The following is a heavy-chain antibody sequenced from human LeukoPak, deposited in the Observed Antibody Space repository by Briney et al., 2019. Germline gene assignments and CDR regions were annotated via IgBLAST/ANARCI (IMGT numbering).Heavy chain of an antibody. CDR2: INHSGST. Sequence: SETLSLTCAVYGGSFSGYYWSWIRQPPGKGLEWIGEINHSGSTTNNPFLESRVTISVDTSKNQFSLRLNSMTAADTALYYCAGRYSSSRGSFYMDVWGKGTTVTVSS. CDR1: GGSFSGYY. V-gene: IGHV4-34*01. D-gene: IGHD6-19*01. CDR3: AGRYSSSRGSFYMDV. J-gene: IGHJ6*03.